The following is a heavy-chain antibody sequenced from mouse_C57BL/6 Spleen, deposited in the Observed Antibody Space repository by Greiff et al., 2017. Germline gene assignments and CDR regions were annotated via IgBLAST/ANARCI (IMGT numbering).Heavy chain of an antibody. J-gene: IGHJ4*01. CDR2: INPGSGGT. CDR3: ARSIVTTRGDY. CDR1: GYAFTNYL. V-gene: IGHV1-54*01. D-gene: IGHD2-5*01. Sequence: VMLVESGAELVRPGTSVKVSCKASGYAFTNYLIEWVKQRPGQGLEWIGVINPGSGGTNYKEKFKGKATLTADKSSSTAYMQLSSLTSEDSAVYFCARSIVTTRGDYWGQGPSVTVSS.